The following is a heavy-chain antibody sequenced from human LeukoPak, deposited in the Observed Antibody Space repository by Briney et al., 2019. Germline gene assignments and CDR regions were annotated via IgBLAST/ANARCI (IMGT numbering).Heavy chain of an antibody. D-gene: IGHD3-3*01. CDR3: ARRARITIFGVVINWFDP. Sequence: PGGSLRLSCAASGFTFSSYAMSWVRQAPGKGLEWVSYISSSGSTIYYADSVKGRFTISRDNANNSLYLQMNSLRAEDTAVYYCARRARITIFGVVINWFDPWGQGTLVTVSS. J-gene: IGHJ5*02. CDR1: GFTFSSYA. V-gene: IGHV3-48*04. CDR2: ISSSGSTI.